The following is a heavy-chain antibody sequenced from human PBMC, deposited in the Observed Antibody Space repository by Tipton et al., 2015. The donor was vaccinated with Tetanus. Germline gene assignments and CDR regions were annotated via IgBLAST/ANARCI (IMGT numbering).Heavy chain of an antibody. V-gene: IGHV4-34*01. Sequence: TLSLTCGVSGGSITNYHWGWIRQPPGKGLEWIGEINQSGSTNDNPSLKGRVTISVDTSKNLFSLKLSSVTAADTAVYYCARVSYRFPIDHGMDVWGQGTTVTVSS. J-gene: IGHJ6*02. CDR2: INQSGST. D-gene: IGHD5-18*01. CDR3: ARVSYRFPIDHGMDV. CDR1: GGSITNYH.